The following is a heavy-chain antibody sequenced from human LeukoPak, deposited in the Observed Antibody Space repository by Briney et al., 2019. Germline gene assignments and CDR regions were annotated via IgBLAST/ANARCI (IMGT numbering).Heavy chain of an antibody. CDR2: ISGSGGST. Sequence: GGSLRLSCAASGFTFSSYAMSWVRQAPGKGLEWVSAISGSGGSTYYADSVKGRFTISRDNSKNTLYLQMNSLRAEDTAVYYCAKDGPRLRYYYDSSGYSYFDYWGQGTLVTVSS. CDR1: GFTFSSYA. V-gene: IGHV3-23*01. D-gene: IGHD3-22*01. J-gene: IGHJ4*02. CDR3: AKDGPRLRYYYDSSGYSYFDY.